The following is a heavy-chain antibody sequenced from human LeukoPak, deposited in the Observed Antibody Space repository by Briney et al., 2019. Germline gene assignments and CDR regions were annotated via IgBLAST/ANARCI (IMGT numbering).Heavy chain of an antibody. CDR3: SRVRSPSTVPIDY. CDR1: GFTFSTYA. V-gene: IGHV3-30*04. Sequence: PGGSLRLSCVDSGFTFSTYAMHWVRQAPGKGLEWVAVMSYDGRNEYYADPVKGRFTISRDNAVNSLYLQMNSLRDEDTAVYHCSRVRSPSTVPIDYWGQGTLVTVSS. CDR2: MSYDGRNE. D-gene: IGHD4-17*01. J-gene: IGHJ4*02.